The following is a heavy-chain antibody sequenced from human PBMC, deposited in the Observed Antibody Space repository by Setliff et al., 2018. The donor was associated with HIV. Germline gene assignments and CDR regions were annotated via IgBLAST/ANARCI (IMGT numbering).Heavy chain of an antibody. CDR3: ARGVVVAATRWFDP. J-gene: IGHJ5*02. V-gene: IGHV4-59*01. D-gene: IGHD2-15*01. Sequence: SETLSLTCTVSGGSISSYYWSWVRQPPGKGLEWIGYIYYSGSTNYNPSLKSRVTISVDTSKNQFSLKLSSVTAADTAVYYCARGVVVAATRWFDPWGQGTLVTVST. CDR2: IYYSGST. CDR1: GGSISSYY.